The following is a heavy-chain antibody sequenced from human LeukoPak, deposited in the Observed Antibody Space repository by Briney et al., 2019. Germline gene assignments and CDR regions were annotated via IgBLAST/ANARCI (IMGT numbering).Heavy chain of an antibody. CDR2: IKKDGSEK. V-gene: IGHV3-7*03. CDR1: GFTFSSYW. CDR3: AKARVEDIVVVPAAMRAFDI. Sequence: GGSLRLSCAASGFTFSSYWMSWVRQAPGKGLEWVANIKKDGSEKYYVDSVKGRFTISRDNAKTSLYLQMNSLRAEDTALYYCAKARVEDIVVVPAAMRAFDIWGQGTMVTVSS. J-gene: IGHJ3*02. D-gene: IGHD2-2*01.